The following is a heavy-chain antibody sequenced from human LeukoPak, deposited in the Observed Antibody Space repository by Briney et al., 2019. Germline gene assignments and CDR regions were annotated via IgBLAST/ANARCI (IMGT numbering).Heavy chain of an antibody. D-gene: IGHD5-12*01. CDR3: AKETGENIVATIYPV. CDR2: ISGSGGST. Sequence: TGGSLRLSCAASGFTFSSYAMSWVRQAPGKGLEWVSAISGSGGSTYYADSVKGRFTISRDNSKNTLYLQMNSLRAEDTAVYYCAKETGENIVATIYPVWGQGTTVTVSS. J-gene: IGHJ6*02. CDR1: GFTFSSYA. V-gene: IGHV3-23*01.